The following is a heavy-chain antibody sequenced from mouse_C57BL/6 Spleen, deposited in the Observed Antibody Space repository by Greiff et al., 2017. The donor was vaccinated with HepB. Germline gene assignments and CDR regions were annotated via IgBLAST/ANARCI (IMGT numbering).Heavy chain of an antibody. D-gene: IGHD1-1*01. Sequence: DVMLVESGGGLVKPGGSLKLSCAASRFTFSSYAMSWVRQTPEKRLEWVATISDGGSYTYYPDNVKGRFTISRDNAKNNLYLQMSHLKSEDTAMYYCARERYDYGSSQWYFDVWGTGTTVTVSS. CDR3: ARERYDYGSSQWYFDV. V-gene: IGHV5-4*01. CDR2: ISDGGSYT. CDR1: RFTFSSYA. J-gene: IGHJ1*03.